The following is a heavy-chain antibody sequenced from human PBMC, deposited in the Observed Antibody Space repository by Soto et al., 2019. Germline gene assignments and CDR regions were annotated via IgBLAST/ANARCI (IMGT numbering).Heavy chain of an antibody. D-gene: IGHD3-3*01. CDR3: AKDGVTIFGVVITRPYYYYYGMDV. V-gene: IGHV3-23*01. Sequence: PGGSLRLSCAASGFTFSSYAMSWVRQAPGKGLEWVSAISGSGGSTYYADSVKGRFTISRDNSKNTLYLQMNSLRAEDTAVYYCAKDGVTIFGVVITRPYYYYYGMDVWGQGTTVTVS. J-gene: IGHJ6*02. CDR2: ISGSGGST. CDR1: GFTFSSYA.